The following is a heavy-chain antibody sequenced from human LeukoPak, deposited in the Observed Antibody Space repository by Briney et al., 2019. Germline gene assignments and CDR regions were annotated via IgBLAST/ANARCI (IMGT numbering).Heavy chain of an antibody. CDR3: ARDPAPPIYGGNPYFDY. V-gene: IGHV1-18*01. J-gene: IGHJ4*02. CDR2: ISAYNANT. D-gene: IGHD4-23*01. Sequence: ASVKVSCKASGYTFTNYGINWVRQAPGQGLEWMGWISAYNANTNYAQKLQGRVTMTTDTSTSTAYMELRSLRSDDTAVYYCARDPAPPIYGGNPYFDYWGQGTLVTVSS. CDR1: GYTFTNYG.